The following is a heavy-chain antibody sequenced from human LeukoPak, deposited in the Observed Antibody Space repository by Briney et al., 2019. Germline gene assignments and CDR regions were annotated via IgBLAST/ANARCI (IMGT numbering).Heavy chain of an antibody. D-gene: IGHD4-17*01. CDR3: ARGPVYGLHGAFDI. CDR1: GYSISSGYY. V-gene: IGHV4-38-2*02. J-gene: IGHJ3*02. CDR2: IYHSGST. Sequence: SETLSLTCTVSGYSISSGYYWGWIRQPPGKGLEWIGSIYHSGSTYYNPSLKSRVTISVDTSKNQFSLKLSSVTAADTAVYYCARGPVYGLHGAFDIWGQGTMVTVSS.